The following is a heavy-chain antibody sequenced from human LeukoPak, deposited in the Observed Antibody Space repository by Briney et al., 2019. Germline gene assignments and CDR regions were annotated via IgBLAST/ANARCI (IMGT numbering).Heavy chain of an antibody. D-gene: IGHD2-21*01. J-gene: IGHJ4*02. V-gene: IGHV3-9*01. CDR3: AKEPSVGGVDY. CDR2: ISWNSGSI. CDR1: GFTFDDYA. Sequence: GGSLRLSCAASGFTFDDYAMHWVRQAPGKGLEWVSGISWNSGSIGYADSVKGRFTISRDNAKNSLYLQMNSLRAEDTALYHCAKEPSVGGVDYWGQGTLVTVSS.